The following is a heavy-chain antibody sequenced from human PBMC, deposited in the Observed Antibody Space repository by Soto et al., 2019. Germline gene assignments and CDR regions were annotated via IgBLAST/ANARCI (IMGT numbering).Heavy chain of an antibody. J-gene: IGHJ4*02. CDR1: GFTFSNAW. V-gene: IGHV3-15*01. Sequence: EVQLVESGGGLVEPGGSLRLSCAASGFTFSNAWMSWVRQAPGKGLEWVGRIKSKSEGETIDYAAPVKGRFTISRDDSKNTLYLQMNSLKSEDTGVYYCTRGPVGSTGPLDYWGQGTLVTVSS. CDR3: TRGPVGSTGPLDY. CDR2: IKSKSEGETI. D-gene: IGHD1-26*01.